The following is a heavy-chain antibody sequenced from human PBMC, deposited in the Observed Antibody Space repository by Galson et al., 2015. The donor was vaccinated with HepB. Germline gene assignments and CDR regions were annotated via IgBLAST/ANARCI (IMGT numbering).Heavy chain of an antibody. J-gene: IGHJ3*01. CDR3: ARDNAYCINRVCDGDAFDL. V-gene: IGHV1-69*13. CDR1: GGTFSTDG. D-gene: IGHD2-8*01. Sequence: SVTVSCKASGGTFSTDGISWVRQAPGQGLEWMGGIIPIFGAADYAQKFQGRITITADDSSTTAYMELSSLKSEDTAVYYCARDNAYCINRVCDGDAFDLWGQGTMVTVSS. CDR2: IIPIFGAA.